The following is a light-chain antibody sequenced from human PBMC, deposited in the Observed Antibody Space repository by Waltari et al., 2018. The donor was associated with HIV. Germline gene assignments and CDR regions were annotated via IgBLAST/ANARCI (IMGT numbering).Light chain of an antibody. CDR1: QGIGNF. Sequence: IQLTQSPSSLSASVGDTVIITCQASQGIGNFLNWYQQKPGKAPKLLISDASNLRSGVPSRFSGTGSGTHFTLTISGLQPEDVATYYCQQYDNPLYSFGQGTKL. CDR2: DAS. J-gene: IGKJ2*03. V-gene: IGKV1-33*01. CDR3: QQYDNPLYS.